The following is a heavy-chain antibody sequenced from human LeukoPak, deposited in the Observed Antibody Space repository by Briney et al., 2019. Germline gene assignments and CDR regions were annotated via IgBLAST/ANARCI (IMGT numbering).Heavy chain of an antibody. J-gene: IGHJ6*02. CDR2: INAGNGNA. CDR3: ARDWFGEFHSLYYYYGMDV. CDR1: GYTFTSYA. D-gene: IGHD3-10*01. Sequence: ASVKVSCKASGYTFTSYAMHWVRQAPGQRLEWMGWINAGNGNAKYSQKFQGRVTITRDTSASTAYMELSSLRSEDTAVYYCARDWFGEFHSLYYYYGMDVWGQGTTVTVSS. V-gene: IGHV1-3*01.